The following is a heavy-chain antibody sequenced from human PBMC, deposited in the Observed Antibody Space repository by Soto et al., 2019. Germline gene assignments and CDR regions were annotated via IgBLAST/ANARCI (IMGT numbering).Heavy chain of an antibody. CDR2: ISAYNGNT. J-gene: IGHJ5*02. Sequence: QVQLVQSGAEVKKPGASVKVSCKASGYTFTSYGISWVRQAPGQGLEWMGWISAYNGNTNYAQKLQGRVTMTTDTSTSRAYMELRRLRSDDTAVYYCARDGSGSSSSWGNINWVDPWGQGTLVTVSS. D-gene: IGHD6-13*01. CDR1: GYTFTSYG. CDR3: ARDGSGSSSSWGNINWVDP. V-gene: IGHV1-18*01.